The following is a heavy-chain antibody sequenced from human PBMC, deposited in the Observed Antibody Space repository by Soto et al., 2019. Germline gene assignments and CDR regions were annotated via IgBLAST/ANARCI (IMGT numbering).Heavy chain of an antibody. CDR1: GGSISSGGYY. Sequence: QVQLQESGPGLVKPSQTLSLTCTVSGGSISSGGYYWSWIRQHPGKGLEWIGYIYYSGSTYYNPSLKSRVTISVDTSKNQFSLKLSSVTAADTAVYYCARDGPRGYSYGHSWWFDLWGRGTLVTVSS. V-gene: IGHV4-31*03. CDR3: ARDGPRGYSYGHSWWFDL. D-gene: IGHD5-18*01. J-gene: IGHJ2*01. CDR2: IYYSGST.